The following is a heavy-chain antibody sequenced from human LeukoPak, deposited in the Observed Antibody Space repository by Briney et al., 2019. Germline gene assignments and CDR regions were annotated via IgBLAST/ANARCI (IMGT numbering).Heavy chain of an antibody. V-gene: IGHV3-23*01. CDR2: ISNSDGTT. CDR3: AKGSGPGSYSGMDV. CDR1: GFTFSSYV. D-gene: IGHD3-10*01. J-gene: IGHJ6*04. Sequence: PGGSLRLSCAASGFTFSSYVMSWVRQAPGKGLEWVSSISNSDGTTYYADSVKGRFTISRDNSKNTLYLQVNSLRAEDTAVYYCAKGSGPGSYSGMDVWGKGTTVTISS.